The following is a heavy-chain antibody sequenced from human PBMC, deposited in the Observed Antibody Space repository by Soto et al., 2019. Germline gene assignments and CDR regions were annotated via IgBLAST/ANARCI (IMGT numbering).Heavy chain of an antibody. D-gene: IGHD6-13*01. Sequence: SETRSLTCAVYGGSFSDYYWSWIRQPPGKGLEWIGYIYYSGSTYYNPSLKSRVTISVDTSKNQFSLKLSSVTAADTAVYYCARGSLSSSWRGDFDYWGQGTLVTVSS. CDR2: IYYSGST. V-gene: IGHV4-30-4*01. CDR3: ARGSLSSSWRGDFDY. J-gene: IGHJ4*02. CDR1: GGSFSDYY.